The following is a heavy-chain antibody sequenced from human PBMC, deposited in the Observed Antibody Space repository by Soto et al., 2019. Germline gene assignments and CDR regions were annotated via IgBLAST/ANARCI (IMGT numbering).Heavy chain of an antibody. D-gene: IGHD2-2*01. V-gene: IGHV4-39*01. Sequence: SETLSLTCTVSGGSISSSSYYWGWIRQPPGKGLEWIGSIYYSGSTYYNPSLKSRVTISVDTSKNQFSLKLSSVTAADTAVYYCARLVVVPAAPFDPWGQGTLVTVSS. J-gene: IGHJ5*02. CDR1: GGSISSSSYY. CDR2: IYYSGST. CDR3: ARLVVVPAAPFDP.